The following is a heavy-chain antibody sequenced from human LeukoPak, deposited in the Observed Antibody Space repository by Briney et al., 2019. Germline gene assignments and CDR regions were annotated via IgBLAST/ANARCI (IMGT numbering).Heavy chain of an antibody. CDR3: ARSRGIISDSTLDY. V-gene: IGHV4-61*02. Sequence: SQTLSLTCTVSGGSISSGSYYWSWIRQPAGKGLEWIGRIYTSGSANYNPSLKSRVTMSLDTSKNQFSLKLSSVTAADTAVYYCARSRGIISDSTLDYWGQGTLVTVSS. CDR2: IYTSGSA. CDR1: GGSISSGSYY. J-gene: IGHJ4*02. D-gene: IGHD6-13*01.